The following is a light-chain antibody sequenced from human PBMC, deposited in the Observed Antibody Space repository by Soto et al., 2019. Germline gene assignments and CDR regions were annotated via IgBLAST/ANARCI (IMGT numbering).Light chain of an antibody. J-gene: IGLJ2*01. CDR3: SSYTRGNTV. Sequence: QSALTQPASVSGSPGQSITISCTGTNSDVDDYRYVSWYQQHPGKAPKLMISEVSYRPSGVSHRFSGSKSGKPASLTISGLQADDEADYYCSSYTRGNTVFGGGTKLTVL. CDR2: EVS. CDR1: NSDVDDYRY. V-gene: IGLV2-14*01.